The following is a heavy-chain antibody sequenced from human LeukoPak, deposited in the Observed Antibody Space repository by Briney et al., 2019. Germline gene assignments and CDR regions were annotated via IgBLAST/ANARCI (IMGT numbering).Heavy chain of an antibody. CDR2: ISPYNENR. D-gene: IGHD1-26*01. J-gene: IGHJ4*02. CDR3: AREESIGRYQFLHDY. V-gene: IGHV1-18*01. Sequence: GASVKVSCKASGYTFIRNGISWVRQAPGQGLEWMGWISPYNENRKYPQKLQGRVTLSTDTSTSTAYMELRSLTSDDTAVYYCAREESIGRYQFLHDYWGQGTLVTVSS. CDR1: GYTFIRNG.